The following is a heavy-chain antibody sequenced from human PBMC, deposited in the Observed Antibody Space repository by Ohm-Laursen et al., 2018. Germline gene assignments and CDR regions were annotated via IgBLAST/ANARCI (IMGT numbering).Heavy chain of an antibody. CDR2: IYYSGST. CDR1: GGSISSSSYY. CDR3: ARHTLKSRDNWFDP. Sequence: GTLSLTCTVSGGSISSSSYYWGWIRQPPGKGLEWIGSIYYSGSTYYNPSLKSRVTISVDTSKNQFSLKLSSVTAADTAVYYCARHTLKSRDNWFDPWGQGTLVTVSS. V-gene: IGHV4-39*01. J-gene: IGHJ5*02.